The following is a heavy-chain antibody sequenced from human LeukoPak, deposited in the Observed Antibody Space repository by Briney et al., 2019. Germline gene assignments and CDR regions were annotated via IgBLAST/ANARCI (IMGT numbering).Heavy chain of an antibody. J-gene: IGHJ4*02. D-gene: IGHD3-22*01. CDR2: INPNSGGT. CDR1: GYTFTSYY. V-gene: IGHV1-2*02. CDR3: ARALRFTGMIVVGVFVY. Sequence: GASVKVSCKASGYTFTSYYMHWVRQAPGQGLEWMGWINPNSGGTNYAQKFQGRVTMTRDTSISTAYMELSRLRSDDTAVYYCARALRFTGMIVVGVFVYWGQGTLVTVSS.